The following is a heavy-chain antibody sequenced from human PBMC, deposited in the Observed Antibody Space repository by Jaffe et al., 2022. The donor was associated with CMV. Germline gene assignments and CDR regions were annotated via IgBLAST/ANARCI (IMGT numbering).Heavy chain of an antibody. CDR2: ISGSGGST. D-gene: IGHD2-2*01. J-gene: IGHJ6*04. CDR1: GFTFSSYA. Sequence: EVQLLESGGGLVQPGGSLRLSCAASGFTFSSYAMSWVRQAPGKGLEWVSAISGSGGSTYYADSVKGRFTISRDNSKNTLYLQMNSLRAEDTAVYYCAKASDIVVVPASYMDVWGKGTTVTVSS. CDR3: AKASDIVVVPASYMDV. V-gene: IGHV3-23*01.